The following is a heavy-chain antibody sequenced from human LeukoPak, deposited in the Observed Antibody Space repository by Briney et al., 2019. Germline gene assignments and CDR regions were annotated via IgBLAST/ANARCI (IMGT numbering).Heavy chain of an antibody. CDR2: ISGSGGST. D-gene: IGHD4-17*01. CDR1: GFAINTNY. V-gene: IGHV3-23*01. Sequence: GGSLRLSCVASGFAINTNYMNWVRQAPGKELEWVSAISGSGGSTYYADSVKGRFTISRDNSKNTLYLQMNSLRAEDTAVYYCARGMHDYGVFDYWGQGTLVTVSS. CDR3: ARGMHDYGVFDY. J-gene: IGHJ4*02.